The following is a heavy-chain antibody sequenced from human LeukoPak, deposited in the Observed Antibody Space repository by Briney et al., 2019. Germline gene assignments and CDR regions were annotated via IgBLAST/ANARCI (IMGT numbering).Heavy chain of an antibody. Sequence: PGGSLRLSCAASGFTFINAWMAWVRQAPGKGLEWVGRIKAKAHGGTIEYAAPVKGRFTISRDDSKNTLYLQMSSLKIEDTAVYYCTTDFRAGVCSGDCFQYWGQGTLVTVSS. J-gene: IGHJ4*02. CDR1: GFTFINAW. V-gene: IGHV3-15*01. D-gene: IGHD2-21*02. CDR2: IKAKAHGGTI. CDR3: TTDFRAGVCSGDCFQY.